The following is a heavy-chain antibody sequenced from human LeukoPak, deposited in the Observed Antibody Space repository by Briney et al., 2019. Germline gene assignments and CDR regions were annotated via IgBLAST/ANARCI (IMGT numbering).Heavy chain of an antibody. J-gene: IGHJ6*02. CDR1: GFTVSSNY. D-gene: IGHD5-12*01. CDR3: ARDGIVANYYYYYYGMDV. CDR2: IYSGGST. Sequence: WGSLRLSCAASGFTVSSNYMSWVRQAPGKGLEWVSVIYSGGSTYYADSVKGRFTISRDNSKNTLYLQMNSLRAEDTAVYYCARDGIVANYYYYYYGMDVWGQGTTVTVSS. V-gene: IGHV3-66*01.